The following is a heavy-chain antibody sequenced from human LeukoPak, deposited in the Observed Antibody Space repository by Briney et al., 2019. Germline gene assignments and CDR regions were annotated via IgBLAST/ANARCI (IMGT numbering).Heavy chain of an antibody. CDR2: ISRSSIYI. D-gene: IGHD3-22*01. CDR1: GFTFSSYT. CDR3: ARALYDSSGYYSHFDY. Sequence: GGSLRLSCAASGFTFSSYTMNWVRQAPGKGLEWVSSISRSSIYIYYADSVKGRFTISRDNAKNSLYLQMNSLRAEDTAVYYCARALYDSSGYYSHFDYWGQGTLVTVSS. V-gene: IGHV3-21*01. J-gene: IGHJ4*02.